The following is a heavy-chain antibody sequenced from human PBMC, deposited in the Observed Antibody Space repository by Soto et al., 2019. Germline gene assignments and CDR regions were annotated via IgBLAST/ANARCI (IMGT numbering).Heavy chain of an antibody. CDR1: GFTFSSYG. CDR3: AREPLPNYYDSSGYYYAAFDI. J-gene: IGHJ3*02. CDR2: IWYDGSNK. D-gene: IGHD3-22*01. Sequence: GGSLRLSCAASGFTFSSYGMHWVRQAPGKGLEWVAVIWYDGSNKYYADSVKGRFTISRDNSKNTLYLQMNSLRAEDTAFYYWAREPLPNYYDSSGYYYAAFDIWGQGTMVTVSS. V-gene: IGHV3-33*01.